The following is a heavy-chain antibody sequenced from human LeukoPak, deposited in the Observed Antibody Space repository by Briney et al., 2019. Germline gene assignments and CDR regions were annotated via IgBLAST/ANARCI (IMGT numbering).Heavy chain of an antibody. CDR1: GFTFSSYW. CDR2: IKQDGSEK. Sequence: PGGSLRLSCAASGFTFSSYWMGWVRQAPGKGLEWVANIKQDGSEKYYVDSVKGRFTISRDNAKNSLYLQMNSLRAEDTAVYYCARDAWGDYYYGMDVWGQGTTVTVSS. V-gene: IGHV3-7*01. CDR3: ARDAWGDYYYGMDV. J-gene: IGHJ6*02. D-gene: IGHD3-16*01.